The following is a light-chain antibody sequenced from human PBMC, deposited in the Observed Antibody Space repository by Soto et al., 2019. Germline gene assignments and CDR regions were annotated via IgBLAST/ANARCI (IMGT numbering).Light chain of an antibody. Sequence: EIVLTQSPGTLSLSPGERATLSCRASQSVSSSYLAWYQQKPGQAPRLLIYGASSRATGIPDRFSGSGSGTDFTLTISRLEPEDFAVYYCQQYGSSPFGPGNKVEIK. CDR2: GAS. CDR3: QQYGSSP. CDR1: QSVSSSY. V-gene: IGKV3-20*01. J-gene: IGKJ3*01.